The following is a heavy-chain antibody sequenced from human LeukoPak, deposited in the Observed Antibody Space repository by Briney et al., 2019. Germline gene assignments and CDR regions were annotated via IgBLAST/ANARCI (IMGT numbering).Heavy chain of an antibody. CDR1: GGSISSYY. CDR2: IYYSGST. CDR3: ARGDCSGGSCYDFDY. D-gene: IGHD2-15*01. J-gene: IGHJ4*02. V-gene: IGHV4-59*01. Sequence: SETLSLTCTVSGGSISSYYWSWIRQPPGKGLEWIGYIYYSGSTNYNPSLKSRDTISVDTSKNQFSLKLSSVTAADTAVYYCARGDCSGGSCYDFDYWGQGTLVTVSS.